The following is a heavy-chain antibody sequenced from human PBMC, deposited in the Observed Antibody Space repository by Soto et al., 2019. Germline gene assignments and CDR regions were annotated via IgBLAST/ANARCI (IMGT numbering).Heavy chain of an antibody. CDR3: AKVGGLLGLNAFDY. CDR2: ISGNGRTT. V-gene: IGHV3-23*01. CDR1: GFTFTNHA. Sequence: PGGSLRLSCAGSGFTFTNHAMSWVRQAPGKGLEQVSAISGNGRTTSYADSVKGRFTISRDDSKNTLYLQMNSLRAEDTAVYYCAKVGGLLGLNAFDYWGQGT. J-gene: IGHJ4*02. D-gene: IGHD3-10*01.